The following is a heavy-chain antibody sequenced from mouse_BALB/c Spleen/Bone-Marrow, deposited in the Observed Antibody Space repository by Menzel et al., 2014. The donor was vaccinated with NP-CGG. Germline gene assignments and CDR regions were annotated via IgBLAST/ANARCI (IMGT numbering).Heavy chain of an antibody. J-gene: IGHJ2*01. CDR3: ARDSRSTVSHFDY. CDR2: IRSKANGYTT. CDR1: GFAFTDYY. V-gene: IGHV7-3*02. Sequence: EVKLVESGGGLVQPGGSLRLSCATSGFAFTDYYMNWVRQPPGKALEWLGFIRSKANGYTTEYSASVKGRFTISRDNPQSILYLQMNTLRAEDSATYYCARDSRSTVSHFDYWGQGTTLTVSS. D-gene: IGHD1-1*01.